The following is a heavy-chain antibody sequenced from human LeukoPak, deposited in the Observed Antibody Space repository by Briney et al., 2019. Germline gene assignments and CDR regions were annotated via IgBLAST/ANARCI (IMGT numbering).Heavy chain of an antibody. CDR1: GYTFTNDA. J-gene: IGHJ4*02. CDR2: VNAGSGNT. CDR3: ARESPCSGDGCHARLDY. V-gene: IGHV1-3*01. Sequence: ASVKVSCKASGYTFTNDAIHWVRQAPGQTLEWMGWVNAGSGNTKYSQKFQGRVTITRDTSASTAYMELSGLRTEDTAVYYCARESPCSGDGCHARLDYWGQGTLVTVSS. D-gene: IGHD2-15*01.